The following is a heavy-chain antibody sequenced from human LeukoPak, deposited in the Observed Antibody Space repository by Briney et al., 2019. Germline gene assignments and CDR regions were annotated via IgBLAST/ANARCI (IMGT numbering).Heavy chain of an antibody. CDR3: VQTTGWPGFDY. V-gene: IGHV4-4*09. CDR1: GDPISRFY. CDR2: IYNGVPT. D-gene: IGHD6-19*01. J-gene: IGHJ4*02. Sequence: SETLSLTRTASGDPISRFYWNWVRQPPGKGLEWIGNIYNGVPTFFNPSLKSRVTLSVDTSKTQFSLQLASVTAADTAVYYCVQTTGWPGFDYWGQGILVTVSS.